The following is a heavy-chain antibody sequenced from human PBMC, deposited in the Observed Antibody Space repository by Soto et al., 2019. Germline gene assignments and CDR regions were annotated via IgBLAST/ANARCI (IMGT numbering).Heavy chain of an antibody. J-gene: IGHJ3*02. V-gene: IGHV3-33*01. CDR2: IWYDGSNK. CDR1: GFTFSSYG. CDR3: APLGYCSGGSCYDAFDI. D-gene: IGHD2-15*01. Sequence: GGSLRLSCAASGFTFSSYGMHWVRQAPGKGLEWVAVIWYDGSNKYYADSVKGRFTISRDNSKNTLYLQMNSLRAEDTAVYYCAPLGYCSGGSCYDAFDIWGQGTMVTVSS.